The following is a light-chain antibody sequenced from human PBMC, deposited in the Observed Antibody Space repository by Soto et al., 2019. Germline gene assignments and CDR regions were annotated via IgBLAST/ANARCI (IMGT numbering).Light chain of an antibody. CDR3: QQYGSSLWT. Sequence: EIVLTQSPGTLSLSPVERATLYFSSSQSVSSSYLAWYQQKPGQAPRLLIYGASSRATGIPDRFSGSGSGTDFTLTISRLEPEDFAVYYCQQYGSSLWTFGQGTKVDIK. CDR1: QSVSSSY. CDR2: GAS. V-gene: IGKV3-20*01. J-gene: IGKJ1*01.